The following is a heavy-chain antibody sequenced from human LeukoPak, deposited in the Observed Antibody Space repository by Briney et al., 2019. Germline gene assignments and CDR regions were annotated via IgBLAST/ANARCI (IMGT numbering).Heavy chain of an antibody. D-gene: IGHD6-13*01. CDR1: GFTFSSYG. V-gene: IGHV3-30*18. Sequence: PGGSLRLSCAASGFTFSSYGMHWVRQPPGKGLEWVAVISYAESNKYYADSVKGRFTISRDNSKNTLYLQMNSLRAEDTAVYFCAKDRGAAASYFDYWGQGTLVTVSS. CDR2: ISYAESNK. CDR3: AKDRGAAASYFDY. J-gene: IGHJ4*02.